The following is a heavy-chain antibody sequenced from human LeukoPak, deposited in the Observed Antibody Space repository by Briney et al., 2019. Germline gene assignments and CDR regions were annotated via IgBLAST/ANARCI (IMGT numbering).Heavy chain of an antibody. V-gene: IGHV1-18*01. CDR1: GYTFTSYG. J-gene: IGHJ6*02. Sequence: KVSCXASGYTFTSYGISWVRQAPGQGLEWMGWISAYNGNTNYAQKLQGRGTMTTDTSPSTAYMELRSLRSDDTAVYYCARVKGSGYFWYYYYGMDVWGQGTTVTVSS. D-gene: IGHD3-22*01. CDR3: ARVKGSGYFWYYYYGMDV. CDR2: ISAYNGNT.